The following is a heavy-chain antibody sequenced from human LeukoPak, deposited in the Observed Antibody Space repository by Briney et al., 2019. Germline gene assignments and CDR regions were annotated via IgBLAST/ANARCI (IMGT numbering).Heavy chain of an antibody. D-gene: IGHD6-6*01. J-gene: IGHJ4*02. Sequence: GGSLRLSCAASGFTFSSYAMSWVRQAPGKGLEWVSAIRGSGGSTYYADSVKGRFTISRDNSKNTLYLQMNSLRAEDTAVYYCARDDTYRFGYSSSSSAPMFDYWGQGTLVTVSS. CDR2: IRGSGGST. V-gene: IGHV3-23*01. CDR3: ARDDTYRFGYSSSSSAPMFDY. CDR1: GFTFSSYA.